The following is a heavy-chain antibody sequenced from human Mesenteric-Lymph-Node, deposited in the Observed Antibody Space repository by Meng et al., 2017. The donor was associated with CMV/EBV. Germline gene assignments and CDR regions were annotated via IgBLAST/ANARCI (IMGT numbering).Heavy chain of an antibody. D-gene: IGHD3-3*01. CDR1: GFTFSSYG. Sequence: ESLKISCAASGFTFSSYGMHWVRQAPGKGLEWIGFIITSGRTNYNPSLKSRVTISVGTSKNQLSLTLSSVTAADTAVYYCAKGSHYDYNWFDPWGQGTLVTVPQ. CDR3: AKGSHYDYNWFDP. CDR2: IITSGRT. J-gene: IGHJ5*02. V-gene: IGHV4-4*08.